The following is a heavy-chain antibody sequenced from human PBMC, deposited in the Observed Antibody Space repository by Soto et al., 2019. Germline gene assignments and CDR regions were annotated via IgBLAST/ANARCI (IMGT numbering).Heavy chain of an antibody. CDR1: GFTFSSYA. D-gene: IGHD3-10*01. CDR2: ISGSGGST. J-gene: IGHJ4*02. V-gene: IGHV3-23*01. Sequence: EVQLLESGGGLVQPGGSLRLSCAASGFTFSSYAMSWVRQAPGKGLEWVSAISGSGGSTYYADSVKGRFTISRDNSKNTLYLQMNSLRAEDTAVYYCAKGGHYYGSGSYYNDYWGQGTLVTVSS. CDR3: AKGGHYYGSGSYYNDY.